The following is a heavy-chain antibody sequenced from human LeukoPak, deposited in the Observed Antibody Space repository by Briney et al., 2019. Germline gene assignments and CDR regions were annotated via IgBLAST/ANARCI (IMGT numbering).Heavy chain of an antibody. CDR1: GYSISGGYY. D-gene: IGHD6-25*01. CDR3: ARVTSSGGYYFDY. J-gene: IGHJ4*02. CDR2: IYHSGST. Sequence: SETLSLTCAVSGYSISGGYYWGWIRQPPGKGLEWIGSIYHSGSTYYNPSLKSRVTISVDTSKNQFSLKLSSVTAADTAVYYCARVTSSGGYYFDYWGQGTLVTVSS. V-gene: IGHV4-38-2*01.